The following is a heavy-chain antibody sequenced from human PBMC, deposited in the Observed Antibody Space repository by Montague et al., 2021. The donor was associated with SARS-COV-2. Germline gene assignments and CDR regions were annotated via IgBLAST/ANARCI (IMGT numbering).Heavy chain of an antibody. V-gene: IGHV4-34*01. CDR3: ARDAGYNWNTEAYALDM. Sequence: SETLSLTCAVYGGSVSRYSWSWIRQPPGKGLEWIGEINQRGSTNYNPSLMSRVTVSLDTSKNQVSLRLSSVTAADTAVYYCARDAGYNWNTEAYALDMWGQGTMVVVSS. CDR1: GGSVSRYS. D-gene: IGHD1/OR15-1a*01. J-gene: IGHJ3*02. CDR2: INQRGST.